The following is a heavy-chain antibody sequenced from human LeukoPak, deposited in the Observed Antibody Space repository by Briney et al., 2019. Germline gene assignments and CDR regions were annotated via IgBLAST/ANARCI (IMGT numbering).Heavy chain of an antibody. CDR1: GFIFNDFW. J-gene: IGHJ4*02. Sequence: GSLRLSCTASGFIFNDFWMSWVRQAPGEGREWVANIRQDGGTRNYVDSVKGRFTISRDNAKKSLYLQMNSLRAEDTAVYYCAPPPIAATGNWGQGTLVTVSS. CDR2: IRQDGGTR. D-gene: IGHD6-13*01. V-gene: IGHV3-7*01. CDR3: APPPIAATGN.